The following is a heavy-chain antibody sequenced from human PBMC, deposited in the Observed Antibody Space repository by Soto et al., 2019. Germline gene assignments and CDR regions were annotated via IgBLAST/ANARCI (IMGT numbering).Heavy chain of an antibody. CDR1: GAALNSGNYY. Sequence: SETLSLTCSVSGAALNSGNYYWSWIRQVPGKGLEWIGHIYVTGAVDYNPSLRDRITISQDTSERQFSLNLRLVTAADTAVYYCARLRIATNNYKWFDPWGQGXLVTVYS. V-gene: IGHV4-31*03. CDR3: ARLRIATNNYKWFDP. D-gene: IGHD2-21*01. CDR2: IYVTGAV. J-gene: IGHJ5*02.